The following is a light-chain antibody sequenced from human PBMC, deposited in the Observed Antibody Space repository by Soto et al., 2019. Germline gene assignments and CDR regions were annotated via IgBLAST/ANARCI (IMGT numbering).Light chain of an antibody. Sequence: QSALTQPASVSGSPGQSITISCTGTSSDVGGYNYVSWFQQSPGKAPKVMIYEVTNRPSGVSNRFSGSKSGNTASLTISGLQAEDEADYYCSSYAGSYTHVFGSGTKLTVL. CDR3: SSYAGSYTHV. CDR2: EVT. CDR1: SSDVGGYNY. V-gene: IGLV2-14*01. J-gene: IGLJ1*01.